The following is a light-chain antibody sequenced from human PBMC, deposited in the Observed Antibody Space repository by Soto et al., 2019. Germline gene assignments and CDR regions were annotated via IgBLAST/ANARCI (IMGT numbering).Light chain of an antibody. Sequence: SVLTHPASLSGSPGRSITISFPGTSGDIGAYDYVSWFQQHPGKAPKLRISEVNNRPSGVANRFSGSKSGNTAYLTISGLQVEDEAEYFFVSFTTTSTHVSGAGSKGTV. CDR2: EVN. CDR3: VSFTTTSTHV. J-gene: IGLJ1*01. CDR1: SGDIGAYDY. V-gene: IGLV2-14*01.